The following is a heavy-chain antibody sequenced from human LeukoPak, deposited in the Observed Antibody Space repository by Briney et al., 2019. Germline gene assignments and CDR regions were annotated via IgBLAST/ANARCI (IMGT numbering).Heavy chain of an antibody. CDR1: GYTLTGYY. V-gene: IGHV1-2*02. Sequence: ASAKVSCKASGYTLTGYYMHWVRQAPGQGLEWMGWINPNSGGTNYAQKFQGRVTMTRDTSISTAYMELSRLRSDDTAVYYCARANTDFWSGYSTDYWGQGTLVTVSS. CDR3: ARANTDFWSGYSTDY. CDR2: INPNSGGT. D-gene: IGHD3-3*01. J-gene: IGHJ4*02.